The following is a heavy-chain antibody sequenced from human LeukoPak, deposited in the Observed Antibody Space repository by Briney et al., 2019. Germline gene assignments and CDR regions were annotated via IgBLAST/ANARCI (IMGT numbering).Heavy chain of an antibody. D-gene: IGHD2-2*01. V-gene: IGHV1-2*02. J-gene: IGHJ3*02. CDR1: GYTFTGYY. CDR2: INPNSGGT. Sequence: ASVKVSCKASGYTFTGYYMHWVRQAPGQGLEWMGWINPNSGGTNYAQKFQGRVTMTRDTSISTAHMELSRLRSDDTAVYYCARKGPAAIGNAFDIWGQGTMVTVSS. CDR3: ARKGPAAIGNAFDI.